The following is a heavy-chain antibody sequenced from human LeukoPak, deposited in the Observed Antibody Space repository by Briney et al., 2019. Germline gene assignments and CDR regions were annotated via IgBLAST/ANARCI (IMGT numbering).Heavy chain of an antibody. Sequence: SETLSLTCAVYGGSFSGYYWSWIRQPPGKGLEWIGYIYYSGSTNYNPSLKSRVTISVDTSKNQFSLKLSSVTAADTAVYYCARALYCSSTSCQGGYYYYYMDVWGKGTTVTVSS. CDR3: ARALYCSSTSCQGGYYYYYMDV. CDR2: IYYSGST. V-gene: IGHV4-59*01. CDR1: GGSFSGYY. D-gene: IGHD2-2*01. J-gene: IGHJ6*03.